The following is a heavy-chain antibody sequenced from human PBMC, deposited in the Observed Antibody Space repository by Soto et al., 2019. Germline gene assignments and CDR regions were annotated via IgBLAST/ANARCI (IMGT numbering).Heavy chain of an antibody. CDR2: IYHSGST. V-gene: IGHV4-4*02. Sequence: QVQLQESGPGLVKPSGTLSLTCAVSSGSISSSNWWSWVRQPPGKGLEWIGEIYHSGSTNYNPSLKSRVTISVDKSKSQFSLKLSSVTAADTAVYYCARGGGYCSSTSCESYYYYYYMDVWGKGTTVTVSS. CDR1: SGSISSSNW. J-gene: IGHJ6*03. D-gene: IGHD2-2*01. CDR3: ARGGGYCSSTSCESYYYYYYMDV.